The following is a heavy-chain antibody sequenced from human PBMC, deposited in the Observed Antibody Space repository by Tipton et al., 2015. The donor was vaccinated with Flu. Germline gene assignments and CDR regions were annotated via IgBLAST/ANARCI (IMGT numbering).Heavy chain of an antibody. D-gene: IGHD3-22*01. CDR2: IRSKAYGGTT. Sequence: SLRFSCTASGFTFGDYAMSWVRQAPGKGLEWVGFIRSKAYGGTTEYAASVKGRFTISRDDSKSIAYLQMNSLKTEDTAVYYCTRGPNYYDSSGYYIHWGQGTLVTVSS. CDR3: TRGPNYYDSSGYYIH. CDR1: GFTFGDYA. J-gene: IGHJ4*02. V-gene: IGHV3-49*04.